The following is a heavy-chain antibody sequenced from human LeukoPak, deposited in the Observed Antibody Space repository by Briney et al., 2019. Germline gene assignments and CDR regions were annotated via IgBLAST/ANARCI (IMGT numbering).Heavy chain of an antibody. Sequence: PGGSLRLSCAASGFTFSSYGMHWVRQAPGKGLEWVAVISYDGSNKYYADSVKGRFTISRDNSKNTLYLQMNSLRAEDTAVYYCAKDSRPYSSSWYFDYWGQGTLVTVSS. CDR3: AKDSRPYSSSWYFDY. CDR1: GFTFSSYG. D-gene: IGHD6-13*01. J-gene: IGHJ4*02. V-gene: IGHV3-30*18. CDR2: ISYDGSNK.